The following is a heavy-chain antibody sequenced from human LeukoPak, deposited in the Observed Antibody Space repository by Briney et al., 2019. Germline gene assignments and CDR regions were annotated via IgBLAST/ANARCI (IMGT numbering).Heavy chain of an antibody. CDR3: ARSLIDY. J-gene: IGHJ4*02. V-gene: IGHV3-30-3*01. Sequence: WGSLRLSCAASGFTFSSYAMHWVRQAPGKGLEWVAVISYDGSNKYYADSVKGRFTISRDNSKNTLYLQMNSLRAEDTAVYYCARSLIDYWGQGTLVTVSS. CDR2: ISYDGSNK. CDR1: GFTFSSYA.